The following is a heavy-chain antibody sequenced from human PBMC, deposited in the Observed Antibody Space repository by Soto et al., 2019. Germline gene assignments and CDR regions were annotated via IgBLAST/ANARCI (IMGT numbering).Heavy chain of an antibody. Sequence: QVQLVESGGGVVQPGRSLRLSCAASGFTFSSYAMHWVRQAPGKGLEWVAVISYDGSNKYYADCVKGRFTISRDNSKNTLYLQMNSLRAENTAVYYCARDPADYGDYDNWFDPWSQGTLVTVSS. V-gene: IGHV3-30-3*01. CDR1: GFTFSSYA. CDR2: ISYDGSNK. J-gene: IGHJ5*02. D-gene: IGHD4-17*01. CDR3: ARDPADYGDYDNWFDP.